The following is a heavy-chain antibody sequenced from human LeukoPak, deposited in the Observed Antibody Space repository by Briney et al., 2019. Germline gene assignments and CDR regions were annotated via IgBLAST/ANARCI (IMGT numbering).Heavy chain of an antibody. J-gene: IGHJ6*03. CDR3: ARAMATIPYYYYYMDV. CDR2: INPNSGGT. Sequence: ASVKVSCKASGYTFTGYYMHWVRQAPGQGLEWMGWINPNSGGTNYAQKFQGRVTMTRDTSISTAYMELSRLRSDDTAVYYCARAMATIPYYYYYMDVGGKGTTVTVSS. CDR1: GYTFTGYY. D-gene: IGHD5-24*01. V-gene: IGHV1-2*02.